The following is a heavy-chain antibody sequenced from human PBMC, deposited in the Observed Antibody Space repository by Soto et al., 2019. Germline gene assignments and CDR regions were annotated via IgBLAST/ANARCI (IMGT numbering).Heavy chain of an antibody. CDR2: VSGYNGQT. D-gene: IGHD5-18*01. J-gene: IGHJ6*02. CDR3: ARDGRKQLWVEGLNAMDV. CDR1: AYTFSSYG. V-gene: IGHV1-18*04. Sequence: QVQLVQSGPEVKKPGASVKVSCKASAYTFSSYGISWVRQAPGQALEWLGWVSGYNGQTNYAQKFRGRVTITTDTSTGTAYMEVRSLRSDDTAIYYCARDGRKQLWVEGLNAMDVWGQGTTVTVSS.